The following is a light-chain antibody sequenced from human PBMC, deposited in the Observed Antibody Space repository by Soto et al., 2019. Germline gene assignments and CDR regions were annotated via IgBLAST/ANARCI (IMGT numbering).Light chain of an antibody. Sequence: QSVLTQPRSVSGSPGQSVTISCTGTSSDVGDYYYVSWYRQHPGKAPKLMIYDVSKRTSGVPHRFSGSKSGNTASLTISGLQAEDEADYYCCSSAGIYSVVFGGGTKVTVL. V-gene: IGLV2-11*01. CDR2: DVS. J-gene: IGLJ2*01. CDR1: SSDVGDYYY. CDR3: CSSAGIYSVV.